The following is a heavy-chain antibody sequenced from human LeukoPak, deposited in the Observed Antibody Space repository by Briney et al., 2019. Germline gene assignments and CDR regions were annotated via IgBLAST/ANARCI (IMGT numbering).Heavy chain of an antibody. CDR3: ARESSGYFY. V-gene: IGHV3-21*01. CDR2: ISSGSSFI. CDR1: GFTFSTYS. D-gene: IGHD3-22*01. Sequence: GGSLRLSCAASGFTFSTYSMNWVRQAPGKGLEWVSSISSGSSFIYYADSVKGRFTISRDNAKNSLFLQMNSLRAEDTDVYYCARESSGYFYWGQGTLVTVSS. J-gene: IGHJ4*02.